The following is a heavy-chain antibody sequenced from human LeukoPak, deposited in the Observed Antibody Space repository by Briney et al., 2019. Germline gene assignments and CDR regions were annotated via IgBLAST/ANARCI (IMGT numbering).Heavy chain of an antibody. Sequence: GGSLRLSCAASGFAFSGSDMHWVRQATGKGLEWVSAIDTAGNTFYADSVKGRFTISRENAENSLFLQMNSLRAGDTAVYYCARGRRDGYNFAFDCWGQGTLVTVSS. CDR3: ARGRRDGYNFAFDC. D-gene: IGHD5-24*01. V-gene: IGHV3-13*01. J-gene: IGHJ4*02. CDR2: IDTAGNT. CDR1: GFAFSGSD.